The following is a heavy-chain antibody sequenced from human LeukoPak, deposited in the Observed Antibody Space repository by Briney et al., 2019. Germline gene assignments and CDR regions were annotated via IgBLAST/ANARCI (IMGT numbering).Heavy chain of an antibody. CDR2: ISGSGGST. Sequence: GGSLRLSCAASGFTFSSYAMSWVRQAPGKGREWVSAISGSGGSTYYADSVKGRFTISRDNSKNTLYLQMNSLRAEDTAVYYCAKQITMVRGVPDYWGQGTLVTVSS. J-gene: IGHJ4*02. D-gene: IGHD3-10*01. CDR1: GFTFSSYA. CDR3: AKQITMVRGVPDY. V-gene: IGHV3-23*01.